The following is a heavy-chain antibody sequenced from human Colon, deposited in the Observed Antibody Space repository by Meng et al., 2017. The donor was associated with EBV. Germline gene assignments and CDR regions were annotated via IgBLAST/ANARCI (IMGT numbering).Heavy chain of an antibody. V-gene: IGHV4-4*02. CDR3: ARVGAYCGGDCYHPR. J-gene: IGHJ4*02. CDR1: GGSISRRDW. CDR2: IYHSGST. D-gene: IGHD2-21*02. Sequence: QWLRPEAAHGLVSPSGALSLPRAVSGGSISRRDWWRWARQPPGKVLEWIGEIYHSGSTNYNPSLKSRVTISVDESKNQFSLRLSSVTAADTAVYYCARVGAYCGGDCYHPRWGQGTLVTVSS.